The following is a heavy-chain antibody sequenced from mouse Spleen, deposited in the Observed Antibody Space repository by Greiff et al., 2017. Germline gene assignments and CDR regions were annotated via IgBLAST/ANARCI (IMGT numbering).Heavy chain of an antibody. CDR1: GFTFSSYA. CDR2: ISSGGGNT. Sequence: EVMLVESGGGLVKLGGSLKLSCAASGFTFSSYAMSWVRQTPEKRLEWVATISSGGGNTYYPDSVKGRFTISRDNAKNTLYLQMSSLKSEDTAMYYCATLDRVWDWYFDVWGAGTTVTVSS. CDR3: ATLDRVWDWYFDV. D-gene: IGHD2-10*02. V-gene: IGHV5-9*01. J-gene: IGHJ1*01.